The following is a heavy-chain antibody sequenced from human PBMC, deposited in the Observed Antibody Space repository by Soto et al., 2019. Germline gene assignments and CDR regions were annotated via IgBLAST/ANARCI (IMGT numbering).Heavy chain of an antibody. Sequence: PGGSLRLSCAASGFTFSDYYMSWIRQAPGKGLEWVSYISSSSSYTNYADSVKGRFTISRDNAKNSLYLQMNSLRAEDTAVYYCARDGNYYGSGSPLADYGMDVWGQGTTVTVSS. CDR2: ISSSSSYT. D-gene: IGHD3-10*01. CDR3: ARDGNYYGSGSPLADYGMDV. J-gene: IGHJ6*02. V-gene: IGHV3-11*06. CDR1: GFTFSDYY.